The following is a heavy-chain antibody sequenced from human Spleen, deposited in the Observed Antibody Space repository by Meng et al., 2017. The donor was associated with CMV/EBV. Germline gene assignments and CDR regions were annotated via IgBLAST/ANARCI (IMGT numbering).Heavy chain of an antibody. CDR1: GYTFINFG. CDR3: ARVTTIFGVVSNDAFDI. D-gene: IGHD3-3*01. J-gene: IGHJ3*02. V-gene: IGHV1-18*01. Sequence: ASVKVSCKTSGYTFINFGITWVRQAPGQGLQWMGWISTYNGKTNYAQRLQGRVTLTTDTSTSTAYMELRSLRSDDTAVYYCARVTTIFGVVSNDAFDIWGQGTMVTVSS. CDR2: ISTYNGKT.